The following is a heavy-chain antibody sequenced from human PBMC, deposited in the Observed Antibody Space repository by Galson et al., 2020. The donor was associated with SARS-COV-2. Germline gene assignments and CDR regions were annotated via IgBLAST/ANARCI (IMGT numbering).Heavy chain of an antibody. CDR3: ARDVHIPMAGRPLDY. J-gene: IGHJ4*02. V-gene: IGHV1-18*01. Sequence: ASVKVSCKASGYTFTSYGITWVRQAPGQGLEWMGWISGYNGNTNFAQKVQGRVTMTTDTSTSTAYMELRSLRSDDTAVYYCARDVHIPMAGRPLDYWGQGTLVTVSS. D-gene: IGHD6-19*01. CDR2: ISGYNGNT. CDR1: GYTFTSYG.